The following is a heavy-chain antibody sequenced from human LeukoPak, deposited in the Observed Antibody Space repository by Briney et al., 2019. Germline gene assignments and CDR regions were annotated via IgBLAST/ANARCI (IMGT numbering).Heavy chain of an antibody. CDR2: INLNSGGT. CDR1: GYTFTGYY. Sequence: ASVKVSCKASGYTFTGYYMHWVRQAPGQGLEWMGWINLNSGGTNYAQKFQGRVTMTRDTSISTAYMELSRLRSDDTAVYYCARDERETYYYDSSGYSLDYWGQGTLVTVSS. D-gene: IGHD3-22*01. J-gene: IGHJ4*02. V-gene: IGHV1-2*02. CDR3: ARDERETYYYDSSGYSLDY.